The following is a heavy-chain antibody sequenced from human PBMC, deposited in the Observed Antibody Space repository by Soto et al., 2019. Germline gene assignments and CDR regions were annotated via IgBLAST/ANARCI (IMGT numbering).Heavy chain of an antibody. CDR3: TPLYYDFWSGYSNFDY. J-gene: IGHJ4*02. D-gene: IGHD3-3*01. CDR2: IRSKANSYAT. Sequence: GGSLRLSCAASGFTFSGSAMHWVRQASGKGLEWVGRIRSKANSYATAYAASVKGRFTISRDDSKNTAYLQMNSLKTEDTAVYYCTPLYYDFWSGYSNFDYWGQGTLVTVSS. V-gene: IGHV3-73*01. CDR1: GFTFSGSA.